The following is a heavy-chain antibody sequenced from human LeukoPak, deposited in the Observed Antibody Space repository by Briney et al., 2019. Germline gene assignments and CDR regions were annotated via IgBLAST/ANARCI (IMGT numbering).Heavy chain of an antibody. V-gene: IGHV3-30*04. D-gene: IGHD2-2*01. CDR1: GFILGGYE. Sequence: GGSLRLACAASGFILGGYEMEWIRQAPGKGLGWVAVISQDGSYEDYADSVQGRFTISRDNPRNTLYLQMNSLRPEDTALYYCAKGPFGSCSSPSCYFFDYWGQGTLVTVSA. CDR2: ISQDGSYE. J-gene: IGHJ4*02. CDR3: AKGPFGSCSSPSCYFFDY.